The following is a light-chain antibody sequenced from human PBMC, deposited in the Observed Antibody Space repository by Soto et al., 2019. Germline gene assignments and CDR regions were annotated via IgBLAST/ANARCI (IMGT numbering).Light chain of an antibody. Sequence: DIQVTQSPSSLSASVGDRVTITCRASQSISGYLNWYQHKPGEAPKLLIYAASSLQGGVPSRFSGSKSGPDCTLTISSLQPEDFATYYCQQIYSTPYAFGGGTKVEIK. V-gene: IGKV1-39*01. J-gene: IGKJ4*01. CDR3: QQIYSTPYA. CDR1: QSISGY. CDR2: AAS.